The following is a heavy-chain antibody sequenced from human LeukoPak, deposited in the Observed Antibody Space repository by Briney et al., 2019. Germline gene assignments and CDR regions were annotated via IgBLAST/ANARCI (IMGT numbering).Heavy chain of an antibody. J-gene: IGHJ4*02. CDR3: ARGAEWVWSGYSYYFDY. V-gene: IGHV3-48*01. CDR2: ISSSSSTI. Sequence: PGGSLRLSCAASGFTFSSYSMNWVRQAPGKGLEWVSYISSSSSTIYYADSVKGRFTISRDNAKNSLYLQMNSLRAEDTAVYYCARGAEWVWSGYSYYFDYWGQGTLVTVSS. CDR1: GFTFSSYS. D-gene: IGHD3-3*01.